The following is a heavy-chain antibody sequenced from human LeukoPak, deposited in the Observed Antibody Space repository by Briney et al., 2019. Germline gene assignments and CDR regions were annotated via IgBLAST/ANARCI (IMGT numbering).Heavy chain of an antibody. CDR3: AAAAGLSQGAFDI. J-gene: IGHJ3*02. CDR1: GGSISSSSYY. Sequence: SETLSLTCTVSGGSISSSSYYWGWIRQPPGKGLEWIGSIYYSGSTYYNPSLKSRVTVSLDTSKNQFSLKLSSVTAADTAVYYCAAAAGLSQGAFDIWGQGTMVTVSS. D-gene: IGHD6-13*01. CDR2: IYYSGST. V-gene: IGHV4-39*07.